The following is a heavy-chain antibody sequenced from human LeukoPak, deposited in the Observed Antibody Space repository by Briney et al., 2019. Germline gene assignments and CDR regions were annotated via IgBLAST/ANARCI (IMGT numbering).Heavy chain of an antibody. CDR3: AKARGCGSYFAFDI. J-gene: IGHJ3*02. CDR1: GLTFNSYV. D-gene: IGHD1-26*01. V-gene: IGHV3-30*02. Sequence: GRSLRLSCAASGLTFNSYVMQWVLQAPDKRLDGVAFIRYDGSKSYFADSVKSRFALSRDNSKNTLYMQMCSLRPEYTGVYSCAKARGCGSYFAFDIWGQGTMVTVSS. CDR2: IRYDGSKS.